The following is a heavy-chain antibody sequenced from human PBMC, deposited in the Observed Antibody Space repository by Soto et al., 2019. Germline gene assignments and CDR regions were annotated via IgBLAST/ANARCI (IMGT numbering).Heavy chain of an antibody. CDR1: GFTFSSYG. V-gene: IGHV3-30*18. D-gene: IGHD5-12*01. Sequence: GGSLRLSCAASGFTFSSYGMHWVRQAPGKGLEWVAVISYDGSNKYYADSVKGRFTISRDNSKNTLYLQMNSLRAEDTAVYYCAKDIHSGYDSDYWGQGTLVTVSS. CDR3: AKDIHSGYDSDY. J-gene: IGHJ4*02. CDR2: ISYDGSNK.